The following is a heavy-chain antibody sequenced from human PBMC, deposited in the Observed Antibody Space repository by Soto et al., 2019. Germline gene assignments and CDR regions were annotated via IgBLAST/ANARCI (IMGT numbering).Heavy chain of an antibody. CDR3: ARDSQYSTDWQRFDS. V-gene: IGHV1-18*01. CDR1: GYTFTNYA. CDR2: VNTYNGNP. Sequence: QVQLVQSGVEVKKPGASVKVSCKASGYTFTNYAISWVRQAPGRGLEWMGWVNTYNGNPNYAQIFQGRVTMTTDTSTGTAYMELRSLTSDVSAVYYCARDSQYSTDWQRFDSWGQGTLVTVSS. D-gene: IGHD6-6*01. J-gene: IGHJ4*02.